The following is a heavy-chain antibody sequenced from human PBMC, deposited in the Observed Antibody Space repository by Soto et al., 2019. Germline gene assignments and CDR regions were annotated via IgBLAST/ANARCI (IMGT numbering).Heavy chain of an antibody. CDR3: AREVPYSSGWYPSWFDP. V-gene: IGHV1-69*08. CDR1: GGTFSSYT. Sequence: QVQLVQSGAEVKKPGSSVKVSCKASGGTFSSYTISWVRQSPGQGLEWMGRIIPILGIANYAQQFQGRVTITAEKSASTAYMELSSLISEDTAVYYCAREVPYSSGWYPSWFDPWGQGTLVTVAS. D-gene: IGHD6-19*01. J-gene: IGHJ5*02. CDR2: IIPILGIA.